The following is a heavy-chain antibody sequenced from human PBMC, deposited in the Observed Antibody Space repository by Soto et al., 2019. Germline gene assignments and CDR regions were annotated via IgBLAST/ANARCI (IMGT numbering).Heavy chain of an antibody. Sequence: ASVKVSCKTSGYTFSSYGFSWVRQAPGQRLEWMGWINGGNGNTYYSEHFQGRVTLSRDTSASTAYMELSSLRSEDTALYYCASCPQNCITSSPCCLFFDYWGQGTLVTVSS. J-gene: IGHJ4*02. V-gene: IGHV1-3*01. CDR3: ASCPQNCITSSPCCLFFDY. CDR1: GYTFSSYG. CDR2: INGGNGNT. D-gene: IGHD3-10*01.